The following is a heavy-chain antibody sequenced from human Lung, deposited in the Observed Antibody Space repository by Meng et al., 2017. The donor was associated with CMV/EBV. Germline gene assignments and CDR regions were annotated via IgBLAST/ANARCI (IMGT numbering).Heavy chain of an antibody. Sequence: GESLKISCAASGFIFSNYAMNWVRQAPGKGLEWVSIIDAGYGYAYYADSVEGRFTVSRENSKNKLFLQMSDLRAEDTAVYYCVRDGFHCWSNNCQRQYFSYGLDVWGQGTRVTVSS. CDR1: GFIFSNYA. D-gene: IGHD3-3*02. CDR3: VRDGFHCWSNNCQRQYFSYGLDV. CDR2: IDAGYGYA. V-gene: IGHV3-23*03. J-gene: IGHJ6*02.